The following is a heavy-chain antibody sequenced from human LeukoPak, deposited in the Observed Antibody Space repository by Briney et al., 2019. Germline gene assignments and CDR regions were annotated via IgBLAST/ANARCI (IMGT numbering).Heavy chain of an antibody. Sequence: ASVKVSCKASGGTFSSYAISWVRQAPGQGLEWMGGIIPIFGTANYAQKFQGRVTITADESTSTAYMELSSLRSEDTAVYYCARLRYFDWGDYYYYYYMDVWGKGTTVTVSS. D-gene: IGHD3-9*01. J-gene: IGHJ6*03. V-gene: IGHV1-69*13. CDR1: GGTFSSYA. CDR3: ARLRYFDWGDYYYYYYMDV. CDR2: IIPIFGTA.